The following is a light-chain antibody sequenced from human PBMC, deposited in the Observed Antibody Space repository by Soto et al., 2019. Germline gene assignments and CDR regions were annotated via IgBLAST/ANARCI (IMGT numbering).Light chain of an antibody. CDR1: RSGSSY. V-gene: IGKV3-15*01. CDR2: DAS. CDR3: QQLNSYPRT. Sequence: ESVLTQSPGTLSLSPGERATLSCRASRSGSSYLAWYQQKTGQARRLLIYDASTSATGSPARISGSGSGTEFTLTISSLQSEDFATYYCQQLNSYPRTFGPGSKVDI. J-gene: IGKJ3*01.